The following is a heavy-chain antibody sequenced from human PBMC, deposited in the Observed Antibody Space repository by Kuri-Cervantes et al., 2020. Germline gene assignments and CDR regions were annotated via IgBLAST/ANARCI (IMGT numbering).Heavy chain of an antibody. V-gene: IGHV3-21*03. D-gene: IGHD3-16*02. Sequence: GGSLRLSCAASGFTFSSYSMNWVRQAPGKGLEWVSSISSSSSYIYYADSVKGRFTISRDNAKNSLYLQMNSLKTEDTAVYYCTRDRGMITFGGVIVPLDYWGQGTLVTVSS. CDR3: TRDRGMITFGGVIVPLDY. CDR2: ISSSSSYI. CDR1: GFTFSSYS. J-gene: IGHJ4*02.